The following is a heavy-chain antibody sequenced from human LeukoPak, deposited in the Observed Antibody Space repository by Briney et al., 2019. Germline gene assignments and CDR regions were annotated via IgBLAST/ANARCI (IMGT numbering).Heavy chain of an antibody. V-gene: IGHV3-23*01. CDR1: GFTFSSYE. J-gene: IGHJ4*02. D-gene: IGHD5-12*01. CDR2: IGGAGGFIT. CDR3: ARDLGWLHYED. Sequence: GGSLRLSCAASGFTFSSYEMNWVRQAPGKGLEWVSGIGGAGGFITYYTESVKGRFTVSRDDSKNKLYLQMDSLRADDTAIYYCARDLGWLHYEDWGQGTLVTVSS.